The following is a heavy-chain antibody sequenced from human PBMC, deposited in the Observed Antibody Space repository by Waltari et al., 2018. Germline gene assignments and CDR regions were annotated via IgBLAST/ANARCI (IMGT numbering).Heavy chain of an antibody. CDR2: TTDSERT. V-gene: IGHV4-34*01. J-gene: IGHJ4*02. CDR3: ARGDGTGKYGY. Sequence: QWGAGLLKPSETLSLTCAVYGGSFRGYYWSWIRQPPGKGLEWIGKTTDSERTKYNPSLKSRISISVDTSKNQFSLTVFSVTAADAAVYYCARGDGTGKYGYWGQGTRVTVSS. CDR1: GGSFRGYY. D-gene: IGHD1-1*01.